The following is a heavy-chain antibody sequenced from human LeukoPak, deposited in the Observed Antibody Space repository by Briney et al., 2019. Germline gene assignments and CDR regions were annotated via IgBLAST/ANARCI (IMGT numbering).Heavy chain of an antibody. CDR2: ISSSSTYR. CDR3: VSFYETY. D-gene: IGHD2/OR15-2a*01. V-gene: IGHV3-21*01. Sequence: PGGSLRLSCAASTFIFSSHSMNWVRQAPGKGLEWVSSISSSSTYRKYADSVKGRFTISRDNAKNTVYLQMNSLRAEDTAVYYCVSFYETYWGRGTLVTVSS. J-gene: IGHJ4*02. CDR1: TFIFSSHS.